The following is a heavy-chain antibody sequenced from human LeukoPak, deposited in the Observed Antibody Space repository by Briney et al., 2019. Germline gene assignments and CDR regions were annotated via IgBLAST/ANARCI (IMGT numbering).Heavy chain of an antibody. V-gene: IGHV5-51*01. Sequence: GESLKISCKGSGYSFTTYWIGWVRQMPGKGLEWMGIIYPGDSDTRYSPSFQGQVTISADKPISTAYLQWSSLKASDTAMYYCATRGYSYGSAFDIWGQGTMVTVSS. CDR2: IYPGDSDT. D-gene: IGHD5-18*01. CDR1: GYSFTTYW. J-gene: IGHJ3*02. CDR3: ATRGYSYGSAFDI.